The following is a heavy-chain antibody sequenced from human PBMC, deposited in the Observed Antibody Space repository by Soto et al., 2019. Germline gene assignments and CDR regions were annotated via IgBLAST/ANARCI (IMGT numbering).Heavy chain of an antibody. CDR3: AKNGCGGDCYSSVAGNWFDP. J-gene: IGHJ5*02. D-gene: IGHD2-21*02. CDR2: ISGSGGST. Sequence: PGGSLRLSCVASGFTFSGNVMSWVRQAPGKGLECISIISGSGGSTYYADSVKGRFTISRDNSNNTLYLQMHSLTAADTAVYYCAKNGCGGDCYSSVAGNWFDPWGQGTLVTVYS. CDR1: GFTFSGNV. V-gene: IGHV3-23*01.